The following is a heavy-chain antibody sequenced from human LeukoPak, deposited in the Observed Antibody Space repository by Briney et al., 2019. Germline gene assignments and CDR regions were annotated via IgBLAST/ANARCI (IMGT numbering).Heavy chain of an antibody. Sequence: GGSLRLSCAASGFLFSNSAMNWVRQAPGKGLECVSSINNDGSYIYYAGSVKGRFTISRDNAKNSLYLRLNSLRVEDTAVYYCARDPTHYLRYGYFDYWGEGTLVTVSS. V-gene: IGHV3-21*01. J-gene: IGHJ4*02. CDR2: INNDGSYI. CDR1: GFLFSNSA. D-gene: IGHD3-9*01. CDR3: ARDPTHYLRYGYFDY.